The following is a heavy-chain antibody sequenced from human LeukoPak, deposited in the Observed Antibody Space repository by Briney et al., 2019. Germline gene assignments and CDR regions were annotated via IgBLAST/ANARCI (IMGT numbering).Heavy chain of an antibody. CDR1: GGSISSYY. CDR3: ARAGVAAAGTSFGY. V-gene: IGHV4-59*01. D-gene: IGHD6-13*01. J-gene: IGHJ4*02. CDR2: IYYSGST. Sequence: PSETLSLTCTVSGGSISSYYWSWIRQPPGKGLEWIGYIYYSGSTNYNPSLKSRVTISVDTSKNQFSLKLSSVTAADTAVYYCARAGVAAAGTSFGYWGQGTLVTVSS.